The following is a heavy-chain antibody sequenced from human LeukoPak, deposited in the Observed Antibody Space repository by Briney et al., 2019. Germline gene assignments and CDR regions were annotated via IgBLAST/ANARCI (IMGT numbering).Heavy chain of an antibody. CDR1: GFTFNSYA. CDR2: ISGSGGST. D-gene: IGHD3-22*01. CDR3: AKDRIMTVGDY. J-gene: IGHJ4*02. V-gene: IGHV3-23*01. Sequence: GGSLRLSCAASGFTFNSYAMSWVRQAPGKGLEWVSAISGSGGSTYYADSVKGRFTISRDNSKNTLYLQMNSRRADDTAAYYCAKDRIMTVGDYWGQGTLVTVSS.